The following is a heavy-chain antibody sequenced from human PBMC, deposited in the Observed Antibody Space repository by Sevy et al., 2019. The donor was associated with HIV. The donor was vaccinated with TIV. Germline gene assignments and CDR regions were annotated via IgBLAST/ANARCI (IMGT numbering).Heavy chain of an antibody. D-gene: IGHD6-19*01. CDR3: ARAHFYSSGWYWFDP. CDR2: ISSTSSNI. V-gene: IGHV3-21*01. CDR1: GFTFSSYS. J-gene: IGHJ5*02. Sequence: GGSLRLSCTASGFTFSSYSMNWVRQAPGKGLEWVSSISSTSSNIYYADSVKGRFTISRDNAKNSLYLQMNSLRAEDTAVYYCARAHFYSSGWYWFDPWGQGTLVTVSS.